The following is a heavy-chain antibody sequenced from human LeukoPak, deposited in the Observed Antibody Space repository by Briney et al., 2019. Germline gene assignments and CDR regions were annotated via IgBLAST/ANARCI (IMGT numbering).Heavy chain of an antibody. CDR1: GFTFSSYA. V-gene: IGHV3-21*01. CDR3: ARSTVVTAILLSYGMDV. J-gene: IGHJ6*02. D-gene: IGHD2-21*02. Sequence: KTGGSLRLSCAASGFTFSSYAMNWVRQAPGKGLEWVSSISSSSSYIYYADSVKGRFTISRDNAKNSLYLQMNSLRAEDTAVYYCARSTVVTAILLSYGMDVWGQGTTVTVSS. CDR2: ISSSSSYI.